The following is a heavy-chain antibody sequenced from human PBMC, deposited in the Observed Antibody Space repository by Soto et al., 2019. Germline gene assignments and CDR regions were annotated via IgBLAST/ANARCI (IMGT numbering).Heavy chain of an antibody. V-gene: IGHV3-11*05. Sequence: QVLLVESGGALVKPGGSLRLSCAAYGFTFSDYYMSWIRQPPGKGLEWVSYISKTSTSSNYGDSMKGRFTISRDNAKNSLYLQMNSLRAEDTAVYYCARDNGGTFDYWGQGTLVTVSS. CDR3: ARDNGGTFDY. CDR2: ISKTSTSS. J-gene: IGHJ4*02. CDR1: GFTFSDYY. D-gene: IGHD2-8*01.